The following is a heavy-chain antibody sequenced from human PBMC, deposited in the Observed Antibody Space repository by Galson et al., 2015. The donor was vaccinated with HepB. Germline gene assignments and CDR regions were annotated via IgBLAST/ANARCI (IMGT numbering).Heavy chain of an antibody. CDR3: ASRGLYSGYDRPYYYYYGMDV. CDR1: GYTFTGYY. CDR2: INPSGGST. D-gene: IGHD5-12*01. J-gene: IGHJ6*02. V-gene: IGHV1-46*01. Sequence: SVKVSCKASGYTFTGYYMHWVRQAPGQGLEWMGIINPSGGSTSYAQKFQGRVTMTRDTSTSTVYMELSSLRSEDTAVYYCASRGLYSGYDRPYYYYYGMDVWGQGTTVTVSS.